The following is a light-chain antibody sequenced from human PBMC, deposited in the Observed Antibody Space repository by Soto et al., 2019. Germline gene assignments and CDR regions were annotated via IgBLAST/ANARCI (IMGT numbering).Light chain of an antibody. CDR2: AQS. J-gene: IGKJ1*01. V-gene: IGKV1-39*01. CDR3: QQSYSAPQT. Sequence: DIQMTQSPSSLSASVGDRVTITCRASQSISSYLNWYQQKPGKAPKLLIYAQSNLQSGVPSRFTGSRSGTAFSLTITSLQVEDFATYYCQQSYSAPQTFGQGTKVDIK. CDR1: QSISSY.